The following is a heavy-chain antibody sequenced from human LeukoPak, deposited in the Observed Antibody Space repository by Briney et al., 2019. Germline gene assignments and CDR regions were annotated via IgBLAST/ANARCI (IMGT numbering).Heavy chain of an antibody. CDR1: GFTFSSYW. CDR3: ARAPGEGWFDP. V-gene: IGHV3-7*01. Sequence: GGSLRLSCAASGFTFSSYWMSWVRQAPGRGLEWVASIKQDGSEKYYVDSVKGRFTISRDNAKNSLYLQMNSLRAEDTALYYCARAPGEGWFDPWGQGTLVTVSS. D-gene: IGHD4-17*01. J-gene: IGHJ5*02. CDR2: IKQDGSEK.